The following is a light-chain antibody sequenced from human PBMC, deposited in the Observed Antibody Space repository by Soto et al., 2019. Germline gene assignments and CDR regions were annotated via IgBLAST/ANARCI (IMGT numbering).Light chain of an antibody. CDR2: DVN. CDR3: YAHRSSGTLYV. V-gene: IGLV2-14*03. J-gene: IGLJ1*01. Sequence: QSALTQPASVSGSPGQSITISCAGTSSEVGGHNYVSWYQQHPGKAPKLLIYDVNNRPSGVSNRFAGSKSGNTDSLTISGLQAEDEAESCCYAHRSSGTLYVVGTGTQ. CDR1: SSEVGGHNY.